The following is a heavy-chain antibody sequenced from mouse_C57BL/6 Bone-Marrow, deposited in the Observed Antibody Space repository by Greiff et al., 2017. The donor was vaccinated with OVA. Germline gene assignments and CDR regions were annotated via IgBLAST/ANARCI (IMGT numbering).Heavy chain of an antibody. CDR3: ARGYYGRSPAWCAY. CDR2: IYPRDGST. CDR1: GYTFTSYD. J-gene: IGHJ3*01. Sequence: QVQLQQSGPELVKPGASVKLSCKASGYTFTSYDINWVKQRPGQGLEWIGWIYPRDGSTKYNEKFKGKATLTVDTSSSTAYMELHSLTSEDSAVYCCARGYYGRSPAWCAYWGEGTLVTVSA. V-gene: IGHV1-85*01. D-gene: IGHD1-1*01.